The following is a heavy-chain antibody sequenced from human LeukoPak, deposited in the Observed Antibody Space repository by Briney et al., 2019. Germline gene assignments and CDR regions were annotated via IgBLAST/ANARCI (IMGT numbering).Heavy chain of an antibody. CDR1: GFTVSSNS. CDR3: ASALYCSAGSCYSGPDY. CDR2: INSDGSST. Sequence: GGSLRLSCTVSGFTVSSNSMSWVRQAPGKGLGWVSRINSDGSSTSYADSVKGRFTISRDNAKNTLYLQMNSVRAEDTGVYYCASALYCSAGSCYSGPDYWGQGTLVTVSS. V-gene: IGHV3-74*01. J-gene: IGHJ4*02. D-gene: IGHD2-15*01.